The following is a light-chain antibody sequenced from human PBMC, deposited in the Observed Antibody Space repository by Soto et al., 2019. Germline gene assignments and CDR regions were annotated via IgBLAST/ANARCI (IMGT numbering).Light chain of an antibody. CDR2: GAS. Sequence: EVVLTQSPGTLSLSPGERATLSCRASQSVDGIFLAWYQQKPGQAPRLLISGASTGATGIPPRFSGSGSGTDFTLTVNSLQSEDIAVYYCQQYHNWPVTFGGGTKVDIK. CDR3: QQYHNWPVT. V-gene: IGKV3-15*01. CDR1: QSVDGI. J-gene: IGKJ4*01.